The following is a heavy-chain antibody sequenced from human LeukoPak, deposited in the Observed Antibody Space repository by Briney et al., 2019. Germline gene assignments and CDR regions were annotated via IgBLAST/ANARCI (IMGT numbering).Heavy chain of an antibody. CDR2: IYYSGST. D-gene: IGHD6-19*01. V-gene: IGHV4-30-4*08. Sequence: PSQTLSLTCTVSGGSISSGDYYWSWIRQPPGKGLEWIGYIYYSGSTYYNPPLKSRVTISVDTSKNQFSLKLSSVTAADTAVYYCARAVAGTGFDYWGQGTLVTVSS. CDR1: GGSISSGDYY. CDR3: ARAVAGTGFDY. J-gene: IGHJ4*02.